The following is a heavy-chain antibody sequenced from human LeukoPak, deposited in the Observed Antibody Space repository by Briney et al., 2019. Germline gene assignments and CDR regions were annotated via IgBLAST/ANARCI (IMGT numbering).Heavy chain of an antibody. CDR3: ARVTSFYDSSGYTSVGFDP. Sequence: GGSLRLSCAASGFTVSSNYMSWVRQAPGKGLEWVSVIYSGGSTYYADSVKGRFTISRDNSKNTLYLQMNSLRAEDTAVHYCARVTSFYDSSGYTSVGFDPWGQGTLVTVSS. D-gene: IGHD3-22*01. J-gene: IGHJ5*02. CDR1: GFTVSSNY. CDR2: IYSGGST. V-gene: IGHV3-53*01.